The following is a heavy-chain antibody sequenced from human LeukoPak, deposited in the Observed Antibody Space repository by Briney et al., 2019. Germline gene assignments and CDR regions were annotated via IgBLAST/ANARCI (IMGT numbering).Heavy chain of an antibody. Sequence: SETLSLTCTVSGGSVSSSYWSWIRQPPGKGLEWIGFIYYTGSTNYNPSLKSRVTISVDTSKNQFSMKLSSVTAADTAVYYCASRSGWTNLDCWGQGTQVTASS. CDR2: IYYTGST. D-gene: IGHD6-19*01. J-gene: IGHJ4*01. CDR3: ASRSGWTNLDC. V-gene: IGHV4-59*02. CDR1: GGSVSSSY.